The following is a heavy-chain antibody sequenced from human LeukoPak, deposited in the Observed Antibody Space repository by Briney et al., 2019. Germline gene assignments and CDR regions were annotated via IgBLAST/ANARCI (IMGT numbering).Heavy chain of an antibody. V-gene: IGHV4-59*01. D-gene: IGHD1-26*01. CDR2: IYYSGST. J-gene: IGHJ4*02. CDR1: GGSISSYY. CDR3: ARGVGAGAAGCDY. Sequence: SETLSLTCTVSGGSISSYYWSWIRQPPGKGLEWIGYIYYSGSTNYNPSLKSRVTISVDTSKNQFSLKLSSVTAADTAVYYCARGVGAGAAGCDYWGQGTLVTVSS.